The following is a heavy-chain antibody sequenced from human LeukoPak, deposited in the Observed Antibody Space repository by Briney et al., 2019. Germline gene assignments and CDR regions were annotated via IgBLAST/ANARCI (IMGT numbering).Heavy chain of an antibody. V-gene: IGHV3-30*18. Sequence: PGRSLRLSCAASGFTFSSYGMHWGRQAPGKGLEWVAVISYDGSNKYYADSVKGRFTISRDNSKNTLYLQMNSLRAEDTAVYYCAKDRGIAVAGTRAYYYYGMDVWGQGTTVTVSS. CDR3: AKDRGIAVAGTRAYYYYGMDV. CDR2: ISYDGSNK. CDR1: GFTFSSYG. J-gene: IGHJ6*02. D-gene: IGHD6-19*01.